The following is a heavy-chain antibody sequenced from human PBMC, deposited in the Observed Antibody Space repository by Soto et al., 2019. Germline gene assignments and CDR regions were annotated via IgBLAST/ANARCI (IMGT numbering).Heavy chain of an antibody. CDR1: GGSISSSSYY. J-gene: IGHJ6*02. V-gene: IGHV4-39*01. Sequence: SETLSLTCTVSGGSISSSSYYWGWIRQPPGKGQEWIGSIYYSGSTYYNPSLKSRVTISVDTSKNQFSLKLSSVTAADTAVYYCARHGTRGSSWHTFYYYGMDVWGQGTTVTVSS. CDR3: ARHGTRGSSWHTFYYYGMDV. D-gene: IGHD6-13*01. CDR2: IYYSGST.